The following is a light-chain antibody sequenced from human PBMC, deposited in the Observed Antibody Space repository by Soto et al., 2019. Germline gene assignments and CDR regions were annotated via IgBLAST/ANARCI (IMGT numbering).Light chain of an antibody. CDR3: LQHNSHPWT. CDR2: SAS. Sequence: DVQMTQSPSAVSASVGDRVIISCRASQGVKNFLSWFQQKPGEVPKRLIYSASTLQDGVPSRFSGSGSGTEFTLVIGSLQPEDFATYYCLQHNSHPWTFGQGTKVEV. J-gene: IGKJ1*01. CDR1: QGVKNF. V-gene: IGKV1-17*03.